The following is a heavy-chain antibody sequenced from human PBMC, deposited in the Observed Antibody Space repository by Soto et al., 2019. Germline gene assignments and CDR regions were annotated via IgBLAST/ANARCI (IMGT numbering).Heavy chain of an antibody. D-gene: IGHD5-18*01. V-gene: IGHV4-61*01. Sequence: SETLSLTCTVSGGSVSSGIYYWSWIGHPPGKGLEWIGYIYYSGSTNYSPSLKSRVTISVDTSKNQFSLKLSSVTAADTAVYYCARDQGVDTAMAVEYYYYGMDVWGQGTTVTVSS. CDR1: GGSVSSGIYY. CDR3: ARDQGVDTAMAVEYYYYGMDV. J-gene: IGHJ6*02. CDR2: IYYSGST.